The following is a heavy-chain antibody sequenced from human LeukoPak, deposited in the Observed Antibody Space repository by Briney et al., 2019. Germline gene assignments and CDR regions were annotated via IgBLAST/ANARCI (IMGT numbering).Heavy chain of an antibody. CDR1: GFTFSSYS. Sequence: GGSLRLPCAASGFTFSSYSMNWVRQAPGKGLEWVSSISSSSSYIYYADSVKGRFTISRDNAKNSLYLQMNSLRAEDTAVYYCARARPRGWYFDYWGQGTLVTVSS. D-gene: IGHD6-19*01. CDR2: ISSSSSYI. V-gene: IGHV3-21*01. J-gene: IGHJ4*02. CDR3: ARARPRGWYFDY.